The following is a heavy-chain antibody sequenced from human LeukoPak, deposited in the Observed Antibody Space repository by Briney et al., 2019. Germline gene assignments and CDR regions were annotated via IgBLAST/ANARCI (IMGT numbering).Heavy chain of an antibody. V-gene: IGHV4-59*01. CDR3: ASNPHRDFVGIIDF. CDR2: IYSSGST. J-gene: IGHJ4*02. Sequence: SETLSLTCTVSGGSISGYYWTWIRQPPGKGLEWIGYIYSSGSTNYNPSLKSRVTMSVDTSKNQFSLKLSSVTAADTAVYYCASNPHRDFVGIIDFWGQGTLVTVSS. CDR1: GGSISGYY. D-gene: IGHD2-21*01.